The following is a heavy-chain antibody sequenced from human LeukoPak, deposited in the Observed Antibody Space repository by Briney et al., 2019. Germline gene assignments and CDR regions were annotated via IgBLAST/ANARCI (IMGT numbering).Heavy chain of an antibody. D-gene: IGHD2-15*01. CDR2: IDPSDSYT. CDR3: ARLVAGSRYCSGGYCYFARY. J-gene: IGHJ4*02. V-gene: IGHV5-10-1*01. CDR1: GYTFTTYW. Sequence: MRGESLKISCKGSGYTFTTYWITWVRQMPGKGLEWMGRIDPSDSYTNYSPSFQGHVTISADKSISTAYLQWSSLKASDSAIYYCARLVAGSRYCSGGYCYFARYWGQGTLVTVSS.